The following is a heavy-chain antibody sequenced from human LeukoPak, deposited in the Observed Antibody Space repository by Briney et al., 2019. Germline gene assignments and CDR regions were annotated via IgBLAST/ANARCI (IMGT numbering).Heavy chain of an antibody. Sequence: RASVKVSCKASGYTFTSYGISWVRQAPGQGLEWMGWISAYNGNTNYAQKLQGKVTMTTDTSTSTAYMELRSLRSDDTAVYYCARGGVSSGWYGSYFDYWGQGTLVTVSS. V-gene: IGHV1-18*01. D-gene: IGHD6-19*01. CDR3: ARGGVSSGWYGSYFDY. CDR2: ISAYNGNT. CDR1: GYTFTSYG. J-gene: IGHJ4*02.